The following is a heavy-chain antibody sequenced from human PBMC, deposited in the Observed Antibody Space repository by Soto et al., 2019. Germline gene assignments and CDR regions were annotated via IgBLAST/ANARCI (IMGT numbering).Heavy chain of an antibody. D-gene: IGHD1-26*01. J-gene: IGHJ5*02. Sequence: SETLSLTCTVSGGSINSYYWSWIRQPAGKGLEWIGRIYTSGSTNYNPSLKSRVTMSVDTSKNRFSLKLSSVTAADTAVYYCARGVYSKVGATIWFDPWGQGTLVTGS. CDR3: ARGVYSKVGATIWFDP. CDR2: IYTSGST. V-gene: IGHV4-4*07. CDR1: GGSINSYY.